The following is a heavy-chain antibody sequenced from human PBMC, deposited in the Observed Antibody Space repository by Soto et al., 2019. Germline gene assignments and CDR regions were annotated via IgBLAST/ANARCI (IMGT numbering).Heavy chain of an antibody. CDR3: ARDRLASVVMVGTFY. CDR1: GPTFSSYA. D-gene: IGHD2-15*01. J-gene: IGHJ4*02. V-gene: IGHV3-23*01. Sequence: QLLESGGGLVQPGGSLRLSCAASGPTFSSYAMSWVRQAPGKGLEWVSSISGSGEDTYYADSVKGRFTISRDNSKNTLSLELSSLRAEDTALYYCARDRLASVVMVGTFYCGQGTLVTVSS. CDR2: ISGSGEDT.